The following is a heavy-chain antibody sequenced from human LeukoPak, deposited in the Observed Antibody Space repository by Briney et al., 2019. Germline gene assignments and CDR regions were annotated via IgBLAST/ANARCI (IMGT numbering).Heavy chain of an antibody. CDR3: ARDYGDLGGDY. CDR2: ISAYNGDT. Sequence: ASVRVSCKASGYTFTTYGMSWVRQAPGQGLEWMGWISAYNGDTKYAQKFQGRVTMTTDTSTSIAYMDLMSLRSDDTAVYYCARDYGDLGGDYWGQGTLVTVSS. J-gene: IGHJ4*02. CDR1: GYTFTTYG. V-gene: IGHV1-18*01. D-gene: IGHD4-17*01.